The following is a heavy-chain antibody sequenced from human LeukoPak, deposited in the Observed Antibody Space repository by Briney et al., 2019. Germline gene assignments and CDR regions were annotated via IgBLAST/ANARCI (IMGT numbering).Heavy chain of an antibody. CDR1: GGSISSGGYY. CDR2: INHSGST. V-gene: IGHV4-31*03. CDR3: ARGEKRITMIVKDGWFDP. Sequence: SQTLSLTCTVSGGSISSGGYYWSWIRQHPGKGLEWIGEINHSGSTNYNPSLKSRVTISVDTSKNQFSLKLSSVTAADTAVYYCARGEKRITMIVKDGWFDPWGQGTLVTVSS. J-gene: IGHJ5*02. D-gene: IGHD3-22*01.